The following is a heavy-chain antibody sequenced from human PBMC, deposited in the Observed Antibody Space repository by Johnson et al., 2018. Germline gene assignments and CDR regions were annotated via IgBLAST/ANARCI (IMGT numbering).Heavy chain of an antibody. CDR2: ISYDGSNK. V-gene: IGHV3-30-3*01. CDR1: GFTFSSYA. CDR3: ARDIATDYYGSSPEYLDV. J-gene: IGHJ6*04. Sequence: QVQLVEYGGGVVQPGRSLRLSCAASGFTFSSYAMHWVRQAPGKGLEWVALISYDGSNKYYADSVKGRFTISRDNSKNTLYLQMNSLRAEDTAVYYCARDIATDYYGSSPEYLDVWGKGTTVTVSP. D-gene: IGHD3-10*01.